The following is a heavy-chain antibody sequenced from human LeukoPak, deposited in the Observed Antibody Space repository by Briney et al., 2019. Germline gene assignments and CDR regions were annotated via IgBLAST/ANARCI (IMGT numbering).Heavy chain of an antibody. V-gene: IGHV3-23*01. CDR1: GFTFSSYA. J-gene: IGHJ6*03. D-gene: IGHD3-16*01. Sequence: GGSLRLSCASSGFTFSSYAMSWVRQAPGKGMEWVSAISGSGGSTYYADSVKGRFTISRDNSKNTLYLQMNSLRAEATAVYYCAKGWGTDYYYYYYMDVWGKGTTVTVSS. CDR2: ISGSGGST. CDR3: AKGWGTDYYYYYYMDV.